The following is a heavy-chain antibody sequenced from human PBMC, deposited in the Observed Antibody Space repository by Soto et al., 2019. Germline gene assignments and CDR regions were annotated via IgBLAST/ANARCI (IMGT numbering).Heavy chain of an antibody. D-gene: IGHD6-19*01. CDR3: ARERTVAGNDY. Sequence: ASVKVSCKASGYTFTNFGISWVRQAPGQGLEWMGWISAYNGNTNYAQNFQGRVTMTTDTSTSTAYMELRSLRSDDTAVYYCARERTVAGNDYWGQGTLVTVSS. J-gene: IGHJ4*02. CDR1: GYTFTNFG. CDR2: ISAYNGNT. V-gene: IGHV1-18*01.